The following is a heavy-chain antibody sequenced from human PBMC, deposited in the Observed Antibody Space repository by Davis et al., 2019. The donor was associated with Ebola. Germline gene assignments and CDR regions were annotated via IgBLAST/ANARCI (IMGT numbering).Heavy chain of an antibody. CDR2: ISAYNGNT. V-gene: IGHV1-18*01. Sequence: AASVKVSCKASGYTFTSYGISWVRQAPGQGLEWMGWISAYNGNTNYAQKLQGRVTMTTDTSTSTAYLELRSLRSDDTAVYSCTREKLGGSSDYWGQGTLVTVSS. D-gene: IGHD6-6*01. J-gene: IGHJ4*02. CDR3: TREKLGGSSDY. CDR1: GYTFTSYG.